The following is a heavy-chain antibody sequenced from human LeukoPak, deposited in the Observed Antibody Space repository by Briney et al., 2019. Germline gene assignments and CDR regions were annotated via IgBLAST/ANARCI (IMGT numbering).Heavy chain of an antibody. CDR2: ISGSGGST. Sequence: SGGSLRLSCAASGFTFSSYAMSWVRQAPGKGLEWVSAISGSGGSTYYADFVKGRFTISRDNSKNTLYLQMNSLRAEDTAVYYCAKELRGYSSSWYGYYFDYWGQGTLVTVSS. D-gene: IGHD6-13*01. J-gene: IGHJ4*02. CDR3: AKELRGYSSSWYGYYFDY. V-gene: IGHV3-23*01. CDR1: GFTFSSYA.